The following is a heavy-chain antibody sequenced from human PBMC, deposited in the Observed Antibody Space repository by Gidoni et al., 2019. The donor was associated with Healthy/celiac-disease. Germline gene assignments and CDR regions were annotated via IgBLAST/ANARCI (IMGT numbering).Heavy chain of an antibody. J-gene: IGHJ4*02. V-gene: IGHV3-9*01. CDR2: ISWNSGSI. CDR1: GFTFDDYA. Sequence: EVQLVESGGGLVQPGRSLILSCAASGFTFDDYAMHWVRQAPGKGLEWVSGISWNSGSIGYADSVKGRFTISRDNAKNSLYLQMNSLRAEDTALYYCAKDLTIDFDYWGQGTLVTVSS. D-gene: IGHD7-27*01. CDR3: AKDLTIDFDY.